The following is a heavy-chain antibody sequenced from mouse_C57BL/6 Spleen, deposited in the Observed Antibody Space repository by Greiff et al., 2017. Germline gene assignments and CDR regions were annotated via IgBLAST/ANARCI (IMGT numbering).Heavy chain of an antibody. CDR1: GFTFSSYA. CDR3: AREGKLTGPYAMDD. J-gene: IGHJ4*01. CDR2: ISDGGSYT. V-gene: IGHV5-4*01. D-gene: IGHD4-1*01. Sequence: EVQLQQSGGGLVKPGGSLKLSCAASGFTFSSYAMSWVRQTPEKRLEWVATISDGGSYTYYPDNVKGRFTISRDNAKNNLYLQRSHLKSEDTAMYYCAREGKLTGPYAMDDWGQGTSVTVSS.